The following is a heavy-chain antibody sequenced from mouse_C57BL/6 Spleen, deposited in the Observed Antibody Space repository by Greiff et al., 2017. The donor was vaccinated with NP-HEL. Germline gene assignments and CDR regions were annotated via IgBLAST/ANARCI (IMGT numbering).Heavy chain of an antibody. CDR2: INPSSGYT. CDR1: GYTFTSYW. CDR3: ARSTARASAWCAY. J-gene: IGHJ3*01. Sequence: VQLQQSGAELAKPGASVKLSCKASGYTFTSYWMHWVKQRPGQGLEWIGYINPSSGYTKYNQKFQDKATLTADKSSSTAYMQLSSLTSEDSAVYYWARSTARASAWCAYWGQGTLVTVSA. D-gene: IGHD3-2*01. V-gene: IGHV1-7*01.